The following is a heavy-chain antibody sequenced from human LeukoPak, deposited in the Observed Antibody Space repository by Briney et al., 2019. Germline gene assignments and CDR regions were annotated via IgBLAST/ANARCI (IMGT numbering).Heavy chain of an antibody. V-gene: IGHV3-21*04. CDR2: ISSSSSYI. J-gene: IGHJ4*02. CDR3: AKRIAAAGPYFDY. CDR1: GFTFTNAW. D-gene: IGHD6-13*01. Sequence: GGSLRLSCAASGFTFTNAWMTWVRQAPGKGLEWVSSISSSSSYIYYADSVKGRFTISRDNAKNSLYLQMNSLRAEDTALYYCAKRIAAAGPYFDYWGQGTLVTVSS.